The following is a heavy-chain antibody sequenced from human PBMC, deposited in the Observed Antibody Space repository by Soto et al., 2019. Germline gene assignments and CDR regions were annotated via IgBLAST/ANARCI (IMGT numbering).Heavy chain of an antibody. V-gene: IGHV1-69*13. Sequence: GASVKVSCKASGGTFSSYAISWVRQAPGQGLEWMGGIIPIFGTANYAQKFQGRVTITADESTSTAYMELSSLRSEDTAVYYCATPGLVVVPAATRYYFDYWGQGTLVTVSS. CDR2: IIPIFGTA. D-gene: IGHD2-2*01. CDR3: ATPGLVVVPAATRYYFDY. J-gene: IGHJ4*02. CDR1: GGTFSSYA.